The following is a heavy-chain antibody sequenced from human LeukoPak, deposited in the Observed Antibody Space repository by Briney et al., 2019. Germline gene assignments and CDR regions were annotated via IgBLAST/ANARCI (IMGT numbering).Heavy chain of an antibody. CDR2: ISYDGSNK. J-gene: IGHJ6*02. Sequence: GGSLRLSCAASGFTFSSYGMHWVRQAPGKGLEWVAVISYDGSNKYYADSVKGRFTISRDNSKNTLYLQMNSLRAEDTAVYYCAKEAPRTYGMDVWGQGTTVTVSS. CDR1: GFTFSSYG. V-gene: IGHV3-30*18. CDR3: AKEAPRTYGMDV.